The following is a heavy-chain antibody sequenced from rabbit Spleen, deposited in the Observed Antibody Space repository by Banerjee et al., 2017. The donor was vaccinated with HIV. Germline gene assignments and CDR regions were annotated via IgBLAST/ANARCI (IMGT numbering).Heavy chain of an antibody. CDR3: ARDAGTSFSTYGMDL. J-gene: IGHJ6*01. V-gene: IGHV1S45*01. Sequence: QEQLVESGGGLVQPTGSLTLTCKASGFSFGDRDVMCWVRQAPGKGLEWIASIYAGSSGSTYSATWAKGRFTISKTSSTTVTLQMTSLTVADTATYFCARDAGTSFSTYGMDLWGPGTLVTVS. CDR1: GFSFGDRDV. CDR2: IYAGSSGST. D-gene: IGHD8-1*01.